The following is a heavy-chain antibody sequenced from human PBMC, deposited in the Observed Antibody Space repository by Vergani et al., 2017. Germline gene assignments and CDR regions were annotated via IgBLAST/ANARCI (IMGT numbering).Heavy chain of an antibody. CDR1: GGTFSSYA. D-gene: IGHD6-6*01. CDR3: ATVWGAPYSSSSSDFDY. V-gene: IGHV1-69*01. CDR2: IIPIFGTA. Sequence: QVQLVQSGAEVKKPGSSVKVSCKASGGTFSSYAISWVRQAPGQGLEWMGGIIPIFGTANYAQKFQGRVTITADESTSTAYMEPSSLRSEDTAVYYCATVWGAPYSSSSSDFDYWGQGTLVTVSS. J-gene: IGHJ4*02.